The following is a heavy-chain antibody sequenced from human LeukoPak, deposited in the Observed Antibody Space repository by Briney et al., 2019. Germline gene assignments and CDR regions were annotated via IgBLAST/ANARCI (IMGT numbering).Heavy chain of an antibody. V-gene: IGHV5-51*01. D-gene: IGHD1-26*01. CDR1: RYSFTSYW. J-gene: IGHJ4*02. CDR3: ARRRDLYSGSYYPFDY. Sequence: GESLKISCKGSRYSFTSYWIGWVRQMPGKGLKWMGIIYPGDSDARYSPSFQGQVTISADKSISTAYLQWSSLKASDTAVYYCARRRDLYSGSYYPFDYWGQGTLVTVSS. CDR2: IYPGDSDA.